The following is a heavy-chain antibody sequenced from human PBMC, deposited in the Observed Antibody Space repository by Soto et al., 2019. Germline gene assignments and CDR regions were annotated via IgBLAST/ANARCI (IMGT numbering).Heavy chain of an antibody. J-gene: IGHJ4*02. Sequence: GGSLRLSCAASGFAFSPYSMNWVRQAPGKGLEWVSYISSSSSNIYYADSVKGRFTISRDNAKNSLYLQMNSLRAEDTAVYYFARGRGVIVKNYFDYWGPGALVTVSS. D-gene: IGHD3-16*02. CDR1: GFAFSPYS. V-gene: IGHV3-48*01. CDR3: ARGRGVIVKNYFDY. CDR2: ISSSSSNI.